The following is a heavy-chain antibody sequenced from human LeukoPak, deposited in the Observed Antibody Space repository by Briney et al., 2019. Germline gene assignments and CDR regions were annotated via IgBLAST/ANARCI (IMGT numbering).Heavy chain of an antibody. CDR2: ICSSGSAI. D-gene: IGHD4-17*01. CDR1: GFTFSSYE. CDR3: ARTLTTVTTLDY. Sequence: GGSLRLSCAASGFTFSSYEMNWVRQAPGKGLEWVSYICSSGSAIYYADSVKGRFTISRDNAKNSLYLQMNSLRAEDTAVYYCARTLTTVTTLDYWGQGTLVTVSS. V-gene: IGHV3-48*03. J-gene: IGHJ4*02.